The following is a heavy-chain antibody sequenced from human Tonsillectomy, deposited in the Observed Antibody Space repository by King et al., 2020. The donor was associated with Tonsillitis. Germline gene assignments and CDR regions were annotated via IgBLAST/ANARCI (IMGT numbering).Heavy chain of an antibody. V-gene: IGHV5-51*01. Sequence: VQLVESGAEVKKPGEFLKISCKGSGYSFTSYWIGWVRQMPGKGPEWMVSIYPVDSVTRYSPSFQVQVTISADKSISTAYLQWSSLKASDTAMYYCARPYSIAARYYFDYWGQGTLVTVSS. CDR3: ARPYSIAARYYFDY. CDR2: IYPVDSVT. D-gene: IGHD6-6*01. J-gene: IGHJ4*02. CDR1: GYSFTSYW.